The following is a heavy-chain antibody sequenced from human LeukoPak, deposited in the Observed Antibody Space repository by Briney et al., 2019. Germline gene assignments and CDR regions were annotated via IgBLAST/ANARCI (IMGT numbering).Heavy chain of an antibody. CDR3: AKLDGGSYRTEYFQH. CDR1: GFTFSSYA. D-gene: IGHD1-26*01. J-gene: IGHJ1*01. V-gene: IGHV3-23*01. Sequence: PGGSLRLSCAASGFTFSSYAMSWVRQAPGKGLEWVSAISGSGGSTYYADSVKGRFTISRDNSKNTLYLQMNSLRAEDTAVYYCAKLDGGSYRTEYFQHWGQSTLVTVSS. CDR2: ISGSGGST.